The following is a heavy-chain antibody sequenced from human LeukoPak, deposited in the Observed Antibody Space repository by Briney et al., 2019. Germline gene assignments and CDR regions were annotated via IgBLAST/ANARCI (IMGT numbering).Heavy chain of an antibody. Sequence: SKTLSLTCTVSGGSISSGGYYWSWIRQHPGKGLEWIGYIYYSGRTYYNPSLKSRVTISVDTSKNQFSLKLSSVTAADTAVYYCARGLHDYYDSSGYYSSGDHWFDPWGQGTLVTVSS. V-gene: IGHV4-31*03. CDR1: GGSISSGGYY. J-gene: IGHJ5*02. CDR3: ARGLHDYYDSSGYYSSGDHWFDP. CDR2: IYYSGRT. D-gene: IGHD3-22*01.